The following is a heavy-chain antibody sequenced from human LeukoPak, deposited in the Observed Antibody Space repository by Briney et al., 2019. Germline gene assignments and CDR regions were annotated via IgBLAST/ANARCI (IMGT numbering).Heavy chain of an antibody. J-gene: IGHJ6*03. CDR3: ARAILWFGLNYYYYYMDV. V-gene: IGHV6-1*01. Sequence: SQTLSLTCAISGDSVSSSSAAWNWIRQSPSRGLEWLGRTYYTSEWYSDYAVTVKGRITINPDTSKNQFSLQLNSVTPEDTAVYYCARAILWFGLNYYYYYMDVWGKGTTVTISS. CDR2: TYYTSEWYS. CDR1: GDSVSSSSAA. D-gene: IGHD3-10*01.